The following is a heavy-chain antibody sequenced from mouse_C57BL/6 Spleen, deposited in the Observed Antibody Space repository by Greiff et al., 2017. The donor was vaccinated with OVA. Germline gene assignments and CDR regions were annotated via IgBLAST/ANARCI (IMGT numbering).Heavy chain of an antibody. Sequence: QVHVKQSGPELVKPGASVKISCKASGYSFTSYYIHWVKQRPGQGLEWIGWIYPGSGNTKYNEKFKGKATLTADTSSSTAYMQLSSLTSEDSAVYYCARVLPPSFDVWGTGTTVTVSS. D-gene: IGHD1-1*01. J-gene: IGHJ1*03. V-gene: IGHV1-66*01. CDR1: GYSFTSYY. CDR2: IYPGSGNT. CDR3: ARVLPPSFDV.